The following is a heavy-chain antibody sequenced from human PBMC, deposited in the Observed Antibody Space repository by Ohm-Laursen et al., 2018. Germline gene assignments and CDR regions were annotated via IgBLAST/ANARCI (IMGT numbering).Heavy chain of an antibody. CDR3: TFFTSGLYYLDY. CDR1: GFTFSGSD. V-gene: IGHV3-73*01. CDR2: IKSIANNYAT. D-gene: IGHD2-2*01. J-gene: IGHJ4*02. Sequence: SLRLSCAASGFTFSGSDIHWVRQASGKGLEWIGRIKSIANNYATTYAASLRGRFTISRDDSKNTAYLHMNSLDTEDTAVYYCTFFTSGLYYLDYWGQGTLVTVSS.